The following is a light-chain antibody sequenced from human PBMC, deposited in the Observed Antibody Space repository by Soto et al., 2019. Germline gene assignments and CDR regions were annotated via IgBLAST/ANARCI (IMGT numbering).Light chain of an antibody. CDR3: SSYTSDSTHV. CDR1: SSDVGGYDY. V-gene: IGLV2-14*01. Sequence: QSALTQPASVSGSPGQSITISCIGTSSDVGGYDYVSWYQQNPGKAPKLIIYEVINRPSGFSSRFSGSKSGNTASLTISGLQAEDEADYYCSSYTSDSTHVFGSGTKLTVL. CDR2: EVI. J-gene: IGLJ1*01.